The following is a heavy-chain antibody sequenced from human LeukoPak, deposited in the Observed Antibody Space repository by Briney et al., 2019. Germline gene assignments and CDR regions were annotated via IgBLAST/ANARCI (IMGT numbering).Heavy chain of an antibody. CDR1: GGSINRDY. J-gene: IGHJ3*02. Sequence: SETLSLTCSVSGGSINRDYWTWIRQPPGEGLEWPGYTSYSGTNSYSASFKSRVSMSVDTSKNQFSLKLSSVTAADTAVYYCARPGLWFGEGAFDIWGQGTMVTVSS. D-gene: IGHD3-10*01. V-gene: IGHV4-59*12. CDR2: TSYSGTN. CDR3: ARPGLWFGEGAFDI.